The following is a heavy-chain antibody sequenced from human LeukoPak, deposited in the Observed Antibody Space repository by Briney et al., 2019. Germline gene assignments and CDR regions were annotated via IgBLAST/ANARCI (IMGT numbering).Heavy chain of an antibody. CDR2: ISSSSNSI. CDR3: ARDLLISYYYDSSGYHALGY. J-gene: IGHJ4*02. CDR1: GFTFDDYA. V-gene: IGHV3-21*01. Sequence: GGSLRLSCAASGFTFDDYAMHWVRQAPGKGLEWVSSISSSSNSIYYADSVKGRFTISRDNAKKSLYLQMNSLRAEDTAMYYCARDLLISYYYDSSGYHALGYWGQGTLVTVSS. D-gene: IGHD3-22*01.